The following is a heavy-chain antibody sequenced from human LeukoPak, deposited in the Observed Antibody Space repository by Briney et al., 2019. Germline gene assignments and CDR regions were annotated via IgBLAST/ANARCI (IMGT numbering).Heavy chain of an antibody. CDR2: INWNGGST. D-gene: IGHD3-9*01. Sequence: GGSLRLSCAASGFTFDDYGLSWVRQAPGKGLEWVSPINWNGGSTGYADSVKGRFTISRDNAKNSLYLQMNSLRAEDTAVYYCARGGPTYYDILTGYYNWFDPWGQGTLVTVSS. CDR3: ARGGPTYYDILTGYYNWFDP. J-gene: IGHJ5*02. V-gene: IGHV3-20*04. CDR1: GFTFDDYG.